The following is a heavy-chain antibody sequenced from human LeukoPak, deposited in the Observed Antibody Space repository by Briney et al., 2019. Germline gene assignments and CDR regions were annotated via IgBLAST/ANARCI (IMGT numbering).Heavy chain of an antibody. J-gene: IGHJ3*02. V-gene: IGHV4-61*02. CDR3: ARTSGYDPFNYYDSSGYYYVGAAFDI. CDR1: GGSISSGSYY. Sequence: SETLSLTCTVSGGSISSGSYYWSWIRQPAGKGLEWIGRIYTSGSTNYNPSLKSRVTISVDTSKNQFSLKLSSVTAADTAVYYCARTSGYDPFNYYDSSGYYYVGAAFDIWGQGTMVTVSS. CDR2: IYTSGST. D-gene: IGHD3-22*01.